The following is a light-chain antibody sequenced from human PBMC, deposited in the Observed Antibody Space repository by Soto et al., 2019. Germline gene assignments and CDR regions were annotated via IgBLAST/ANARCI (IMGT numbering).Light chain of an antibody. J-gene: IGKJ1*01. CDR1: QSVSGW. CDR2: DAS. V-gene: IGKV1-5*01. Sequence: DIHMTQSPSTLPASFGDTVTVTFRASQSVSGWLAWYQQKPGEAPKLLIYDASALPRGVPSRFSGSGSGTKFTLTIASLQPDDFATYYCQQYETFSGTFGPGTKVDI. CDR3: QQYETFSGT.